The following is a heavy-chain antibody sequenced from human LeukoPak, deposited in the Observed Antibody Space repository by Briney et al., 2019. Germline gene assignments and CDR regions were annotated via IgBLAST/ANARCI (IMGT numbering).Heavy chain of an antibody. D-gene: IGHD4-17*01. J-gene: IGHJ4*02. CDR3: ARDRNTVTTSFDY. CDR1: DYTFTGYY. Sequence: ASVKVSCKASDYTFTGYYMHWVRQAPGQGLEWMGWINTNNGATKYAQRFQGRVTMTRDTSISTTYLELSRLTSDDAAVYYCARDRNTVTTSFDYWGQGTLVIVSS. V-gene: IGHV1-2*02. CDR2: INTNNGAT.